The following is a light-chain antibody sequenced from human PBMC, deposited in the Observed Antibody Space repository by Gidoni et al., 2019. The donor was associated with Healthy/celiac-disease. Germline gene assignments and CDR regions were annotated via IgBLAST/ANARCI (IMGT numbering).Light chain of an antibody. CDR3: QQYNSPMYT. CDR1: QSISSW. Sequence: DLQMTQSPSTLSASVGDRVTITCRASQSISSWLAWYQQKPGKAPKLLIYDASSLESGVPSRFSGSGSGTEFTLTISSLQPDDFATYYCQQYNSPMYTFXXXTKLEIK. J-gene: IGKJ2*01. V-gene: IGKV1-5*01. CDR2: DAS.